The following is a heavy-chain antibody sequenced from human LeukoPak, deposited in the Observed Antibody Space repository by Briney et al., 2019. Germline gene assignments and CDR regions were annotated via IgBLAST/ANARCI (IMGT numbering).Heavy chain of an antibody. Sequence: SETLSLTCTVSGGSISSGSYYWSWIRQPAGKGLEWIGSIYYSGSTYYNPSLKSRVTISVDTSKNQFSLKLSSVTAADTAVYYCARAQGWELLRAFDIWGQGTMVTVSS. J-gene: IGHJ3*02. CDR3: ARAQGWELLRAFDI. CDR1: GGSISSGSYY. D-gene: IGHD1-26*01. V-gene: IGHV4-61*10. CDR2: IYYSGST.